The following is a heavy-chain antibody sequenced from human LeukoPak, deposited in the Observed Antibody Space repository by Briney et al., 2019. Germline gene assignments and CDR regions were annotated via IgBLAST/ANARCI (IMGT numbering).Heavy chain of an antibody. J-gene: IGHJ3*01. V-gene: IGHV3-66*01. Sequence: GGSLRLSCAVSGFTVSSNYMSWVRQAPGKGLEWVSIIYSGGNTYYADSVKGRFTISRDNSKNTLYLQMNSLRAEDTAVYYCAKFYSIVLFGGGCVVWGQGALGTV. D-gene: IGHD1-26*01. CDR2: IYSGGNT. CDR1: GFTVSSNY. CDR3: AKFYSIVLFGGGCVV.